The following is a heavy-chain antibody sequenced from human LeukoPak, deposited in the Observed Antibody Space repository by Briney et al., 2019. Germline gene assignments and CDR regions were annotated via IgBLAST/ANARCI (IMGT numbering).Heavy chain of an antibody. CDR3: ARCWVRRAGAFDI. CDR2: INPNSGGT. Sequence: ASVNVSCKASGYTFTGYYMHWVRQAPGQGLEWMGWINPNSGGTNYAQKFQGRVTMTRDTSISTAYMELSRLRSDDTAVYYCARCWVRRAGAFDIWGQGTMVTVSS. CDR1: GYTFTGYY. J-gene: IGHJ3*02. V-gene: IGHV1-2*02. D-gene: IGHD6-19*01.